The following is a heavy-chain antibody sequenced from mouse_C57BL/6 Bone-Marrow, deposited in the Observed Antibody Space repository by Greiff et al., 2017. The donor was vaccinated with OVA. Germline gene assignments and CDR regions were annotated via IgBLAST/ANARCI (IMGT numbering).Heavy chain of an antibody. V-gene: IGHV1-5*01. J-gene: IGHJ4*01. CDR3: TRGDGNYYYGMDY. Sequence: VQLQQSGPVLARPGASVKMSCKTSGYTFTSYWMHWVKQRPGQGLEWIGIIYPGNSDTSYNQKFKGKAKLTAVTSTSTAYMELSSLTNEDSAVYYCTRGDGNYYYGMDYWGQGTSVTVSS. CDR2: IYPGNSDT. CDR1: GYTFTSYW. D-gene: IGHD2-1*01.